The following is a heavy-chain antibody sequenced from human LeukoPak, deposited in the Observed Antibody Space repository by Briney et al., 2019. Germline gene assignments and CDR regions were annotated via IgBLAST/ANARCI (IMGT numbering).Heavy chain of an antibody. V-gene: IGHV4-31*03. Sequence: PSQTLSFTCTVSGGSISSGAYYWSWIRQVPGKGLEWIGYGYFRGNTFYNPSLKGRVTISVDTSKNQFSLKLSSVTAADTAVYYCAIGKRDGYNPRAYYFDYWGQGTLVTVPS. CDR1: GGSISSGAYY. CDR2: GYFRGNT. CDR3: AIGKRDGYNPRAYYFDY. J-gene: IGHJ4*02. D-gene: IGHD5-24*01.